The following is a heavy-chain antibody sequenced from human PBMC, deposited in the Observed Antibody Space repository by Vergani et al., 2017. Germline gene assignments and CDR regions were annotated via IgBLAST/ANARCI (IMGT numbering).Heavy chain of an antibody. Sequence: QVHLQQWGAGLFKPSETLSLTCAVYGGSFSGYFWSWIRQPPGKGLEWIGEINHSGSTNYKPSLKSRVTISVDTSKNQFSLKLNSVTAADTAVYYCARGNGAFGIWGQGTMVTVSS. J-gene: IGHJ3*02. V-gene: IGHV4-34*01. CDR2: INHSGST. CDR3: ARGNGAFGI. CDR1: GGSFSGYF.